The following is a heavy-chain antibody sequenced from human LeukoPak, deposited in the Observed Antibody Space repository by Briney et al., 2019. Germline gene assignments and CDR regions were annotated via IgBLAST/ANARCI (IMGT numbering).Heavy chain of an antibody. Sequence: GESLKISCKGSGYSFTSYWIGWVRQMPGKGLEWMGIIYPGDSDTRYSPSFQGQVTISADKSISTAYLQWSSLKASDTAMYYCARAIYYDILTGYSKGFDYWGQGTLVTVSS. CDR3: ARAIYYDILTGYSKGFDY. D-gene: IGHD3-9*01. J-gene: IGHJ4*02. CDR1: GYSFTSYW. CDR2: IYPGDSDT. V-gene: IGHV5-51*01.